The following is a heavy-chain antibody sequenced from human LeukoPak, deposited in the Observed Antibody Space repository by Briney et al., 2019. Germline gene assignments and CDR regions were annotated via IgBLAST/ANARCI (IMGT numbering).Heavy chain of an antibody. Sequence: TSETLSLTCAVSGGSISSGGYSWSWIRQPPGKRLEWIGYIYHSGSTYYNPSLKSRVTISVDTSKNQFSPKLSSVTAADPAVYYTARAAEVPSLAACPDNWFDPWGQGTLVTVSS. CDR1: GGSISSGGYS. D-gene: IGHD6-25*01. J-gene: IGHJ5*02. CDR2: IYHSGST. V-gene: IGHV4-30-2*01. CDR3: ARAAEVPSLAACPDNWFDP.